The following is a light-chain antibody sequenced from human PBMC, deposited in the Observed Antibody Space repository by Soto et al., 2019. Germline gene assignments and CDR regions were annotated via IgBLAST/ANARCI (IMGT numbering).Light chain of an antibody. V-gene: IGKV1-39*01. J-gene: IGKJ2*01. CDR1: RTINNF. CDR2: GAS. CDR3: QESSSTPYI. Sequence: DIRMTQSPSSLSASVGDRVTITCRASRTINNFLSWYQQKPGKPPKLLIYGASRLQSGVPSRFSGSGSGTDFILTISDLQTEDVAVYFCQESSSTPYIFGQGTKLEVK.